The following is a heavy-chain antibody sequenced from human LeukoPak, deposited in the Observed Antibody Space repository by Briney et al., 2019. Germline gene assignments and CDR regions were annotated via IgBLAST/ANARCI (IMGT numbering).Heavy chain of an antibody. CDR2: IYYSGST. V-gene: IGHV4-59*01. Sequence: PSETLSLTCTVSGGSISSYYWSWIRQPPGKGLEWIGYIYYSGSTNYNPSLKSRVTISVDTSKNQFSLKLSSATAADTAVYYCARGLPTKVGATTYFDYWGQGTLVTVSS. D-gene: IGHD1-26*01. J-gene: IGHJ4*02. CDR3: ARGLPTKVGATTYFDY. CDR1: GGSISSYY.